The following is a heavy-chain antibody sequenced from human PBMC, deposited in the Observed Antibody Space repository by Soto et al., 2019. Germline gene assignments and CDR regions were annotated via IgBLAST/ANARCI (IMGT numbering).Heavy chain of an antibody. CDR3: ARAVGYSYAFDI. CDR2: ISGYNGNT. D-gene: IGHD2-15*01. V-gene: IGHV1-18*04. Sequence: ISCKASGYSFPSHGISWVRQAPGQGLEWMGWISGYNGNTNYAQNLQGRVTMTTDTSTSTAYMELRSLRSDDTAVYYCARAVGYSYAFDIWGQGTMVTVSS. J-gene: IGHJ3*02. CDR1: GYSFPSHG.